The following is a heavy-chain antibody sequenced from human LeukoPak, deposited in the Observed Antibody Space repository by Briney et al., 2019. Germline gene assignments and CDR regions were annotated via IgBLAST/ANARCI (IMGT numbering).Heavy chain of an antibody. CDR3: AREITVTRSFDY. CDR2: ISASGST. V-gene: IGHV4-4*07. Sequence: SETLSLTCTVSGGSISNYYWSWVRQPAGKGLEWIGRISASGSTNYNPSLKSRVTMSLDTSKNQFSLTLSSVTAADTAVYYCAREITVTRSFDYWGPGTLVTVSS. CDR1: GGSISNYY. J-gene: IGHJ4*02. D-gene: IGHD4-17*01.